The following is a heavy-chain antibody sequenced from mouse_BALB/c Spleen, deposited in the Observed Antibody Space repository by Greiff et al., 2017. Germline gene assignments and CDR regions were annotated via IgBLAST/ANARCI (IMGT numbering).Heavy chain of an antibody. Sequence: EVQLVESGGGLVQPGGSLKLSCAASGFTSSSYTMSWVRQTPEKRLEWVAYISNGGGSTYYPDTVKGRFTISRDNAKNTLYLQMSSLKSEDTAMYYCARRGDGYAMDYWGQGTSVTVSS. J-gene: IGHJ4*01. V-gene: IGHV5-12-2*01. CDR3: ARRGDGYAMDY. CDR2: ISNGGGST. CDR1: GFTSSSYT.